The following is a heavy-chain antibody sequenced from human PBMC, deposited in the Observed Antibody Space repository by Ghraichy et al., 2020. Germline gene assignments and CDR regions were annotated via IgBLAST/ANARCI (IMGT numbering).Heavy chain of an antibody. CDR3: AREGRGFVWLDY. CDR2: TDSDGTIV. CDR1: GVTFRTFW. J-gene: IGHJ4*02. Sequence: GGSLRLSCAASGVTFRTFWMQWVRQAPGKGLEWVSRTDSDGTIVSYADSVKGRFTISRDDAKDTLYLEMKSLRAEDTAVYFCAREGRGFVWLDYWGQGTLVTVSS. V-gene: IGHV3-74*01. D-gene: IGHD3-16*01.